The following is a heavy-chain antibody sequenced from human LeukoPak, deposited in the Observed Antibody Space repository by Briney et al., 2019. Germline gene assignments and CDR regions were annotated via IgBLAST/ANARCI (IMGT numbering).Heavy chain of an antibody. Sequence: GGSLRLSCAASGFTFSSYSMNWVRQAPGKGLEWVSSISSSSSYIYYADSVKGRFTISRDNAKNSLYLQMNSLRAEDTAVYYCARVKAAAGTFDYWGQGTLVTVSS. D-gene: IGHD6-13*01. CDR1: GFTFSSYS. J-gene: IGHJ4*02. CDR3: ARVKAAAGTFDY. CDR2: ISSSSSYI. V-gene: IGHV3-21*01.